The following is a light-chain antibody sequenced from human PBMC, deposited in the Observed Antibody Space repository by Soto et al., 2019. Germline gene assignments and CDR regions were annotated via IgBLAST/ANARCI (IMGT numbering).Light chain of an antibody. CDR3: QVWDSSSDDVV. CDR1: NIGSKS. J-gene: IGLJ2*01. V-gene: IGLV3-21*04. Sequence: SYELTQPPSVSVAPGKTATISCGGNNIGSKSVHWYQQKPGQAPVLVIYYDSDRPSGIPERFSGSNSGNTATLTISRVEAGDEADYYCQVWDSSSDDVVFGGGTKVTVL. CDR2: YDS.